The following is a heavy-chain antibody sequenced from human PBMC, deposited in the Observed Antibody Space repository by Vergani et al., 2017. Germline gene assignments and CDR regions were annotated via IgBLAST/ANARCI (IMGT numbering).Heavy chain of an antibody. D-gene: IGHD2-2*01. J-gene: IGHJ4*02. CDR3: ARGYCSSTSCSFRY. Sequence: QVQLQESGPGLVKPSQTLSLTCTVSGASINNDFYYWHWIRQPAGKGLEWIGRIYVSGITDYNSSLQSRVTISVDTSKNQFSLKLSSVTAADTAVYYCARGYCSSTSCSFRYWGQGTLVTVSS. CDR2: IYVSGIT. V-gene: IGHV4-61*02. CDR1: GASINNDFYY.